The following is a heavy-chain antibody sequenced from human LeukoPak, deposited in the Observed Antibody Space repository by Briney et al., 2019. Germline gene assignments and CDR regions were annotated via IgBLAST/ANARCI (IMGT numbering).Heavy chain of an antibody. J-gene: IGHJ4*02. CDR1: GFTFNKYA. D-gene: IGHD6-25*01. CDR2: VSYLGNDK. V-gene: IGHV3-30-3*01. CDR3: ARPLERRLIHYFDF. Sequence: GRSLRLSCAASGFTFNKYAMHWVRQAPGKGLEWVAVVSYLGNDKFYADSVKGRFTISKDNSNNTVYLEINSLRSEDTAVYYCARPLERRLIHYFDFWGPGTLVTVSS.